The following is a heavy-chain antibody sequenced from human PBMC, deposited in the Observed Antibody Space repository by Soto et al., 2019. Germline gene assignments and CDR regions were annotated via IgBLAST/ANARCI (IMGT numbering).Heavy chain of an antibody. D-gene: IGHD3-22*01. Sequence: PGGSLRLSCAASGFTVSSNYMSWVRQAPGKGLEWVSVIYSGGSTYYADSVKGRFTISRDNSKNTLYLQMNSLRAEDTAVYYCARVIDDSSGYYYPFDYWGQGTLVTVSS. CDR2: IYSGGST. J-gene: IGHJ4*02. CDR3: ARVIDDSSGYYYPFDY. V-gene: IGHV3-53*01. CDR1: GFTVSSNY.